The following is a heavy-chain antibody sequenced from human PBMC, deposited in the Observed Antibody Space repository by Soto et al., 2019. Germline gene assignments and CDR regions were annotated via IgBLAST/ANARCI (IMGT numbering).Heavy chain of an antibody. CDR2: IYYSGST. Sequence: QVQLQESGPGLVKPSQTLSLTCTVSGGSISSGDYYWSWIRQPPGKGLEWIGYIYYSGSTYYNPSLKSRLIITVDTSKNQFSLKLNSVTAADTAVYYCARGPHYDILTGYYPPFDSWGQGTLVTVSS. J-gene: IGHJ4*02. CDR3: ARGPHYDILTGYYPPFDS. D-gene: IGHD3-9*01. V-gene: IGHV4-30-4*01. CDR1: GGSISSGDYY.